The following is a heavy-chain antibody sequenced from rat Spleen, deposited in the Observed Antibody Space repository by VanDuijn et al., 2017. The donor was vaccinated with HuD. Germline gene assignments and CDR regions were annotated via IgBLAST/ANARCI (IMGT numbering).Heavy chain of an antibody. D-gene: IGHD1-4*01. J-gene: IGHJ3*01. CDR2: ISTGGGKT. V-gene: IGHV5-25*01. Sequence: EVQLVESGGGLVQPGRTLKLSCAASGFTFNNYYMAWVRQAPTKGLEWVASISTGGGKTYYRDSVKGRFTISRDNAKSTLYLQMDSLRSEDTATYYCARHELPGYNWFAYWGQGTLVTVSS. CDR1: GFTFNNYY. CDR3: ARHELPGYNWFAY.